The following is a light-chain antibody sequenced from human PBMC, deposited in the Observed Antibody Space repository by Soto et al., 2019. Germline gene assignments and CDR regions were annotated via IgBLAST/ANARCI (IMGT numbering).Light chain of an antibody. V-gene: IGKV3-15*01. CDR2: GAS. Sequence: IVMTQSPASLSVSLGESATLSCWASQSISTNLAWYQQKPGQAPRLLIYGASTRATGISARFRGSGSGTEFTLTISSLQSEDSAVYYCHQYNNWPLGTFGPGTKVEIK. CDR1: QSISTN. J-gene: IGKJ1*01. CDR3: HQYNNWPLGT.